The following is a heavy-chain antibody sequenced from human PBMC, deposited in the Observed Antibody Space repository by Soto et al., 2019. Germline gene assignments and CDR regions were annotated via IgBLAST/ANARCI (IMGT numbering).Heavy chain of an antibody. Sequence: SETLSLTCTVSGGSMNIYYWTWIRQPPGKGLEWIGYVRDTGSTNYNPSLKSRVTISIDTSRNQFSLSLSSVTAADTAVYFCARYPPPKRTYDSTPRWFDPWGQGTLVTVS. D-gene: IGHD3-22*01. CDR1: GGSMNIYY. J-gene: IGHJ5*02. CDR2: VRDTGST. CDR3: ARYPPPKRTYDSTPRWFDP. V-gene: IGHV4-59*01.